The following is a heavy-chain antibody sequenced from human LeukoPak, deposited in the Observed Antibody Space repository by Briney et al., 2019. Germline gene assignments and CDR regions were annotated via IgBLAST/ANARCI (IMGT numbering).Heavy chain of an antibody. D-gene: IGHD2-8*02. J-gene: IGHJ5*02. CDR2: VSPGGYI. CDR3: ARIRCGHTGDICNNH. Sequence: ASETLSLTCTVSGVSFNAYYWSWIRQSPGKGLEWIGEVSPGGYIKYNPSFKSRVTISVDTSESQLSLMLSSVTAADTAMYYWARIRCGHTGDICNNHWAQGTLVTVSS. V-gene: IGHV4-34*01. CDR1: GVSFNAYY.